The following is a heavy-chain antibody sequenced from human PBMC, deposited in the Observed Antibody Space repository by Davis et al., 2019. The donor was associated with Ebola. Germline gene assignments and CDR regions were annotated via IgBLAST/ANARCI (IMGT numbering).Heavy chain of an antibody. CDR1: GYTFTSYY. Sequence: ASVKVSCKASGYTFTSYYMHWVRQAPGQGLEWMGIINPSGGSTSYAQKFQGRVTMTRDTSTSTVYMELSSLRSEDTAVYYCARVGLRRIYYYGMDVWSQGTTVTVSS. J-gene: IGHJ6*02. CDR2: INPSGGST. V-gene: IGHV1-46*01. CDR3: ARVGLRRIYYYGMDV. D-gene: IGHD3-16*01.